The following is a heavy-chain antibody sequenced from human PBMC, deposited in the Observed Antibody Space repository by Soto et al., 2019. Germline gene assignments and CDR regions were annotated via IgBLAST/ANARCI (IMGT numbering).Heavy chain of an antibody. CDR1: GYSISSGAYS. CDR3: ARGGSYGPWKYFDY. D-gene: IGHD5-18*01. CDR2: ISHSGST. Sequence: PSETLSLTCAVSGYSISSGAYSWSWIRQPPGKGLEWIGYISHSGSTYYNPSLKSRVTISVDRSKNQFSLKLSSVTAADTAVYYCARGGSYGPWKYFDYWGQGTLVTVSS. V-gene: IGHV4-30-2*01. J-gene: IGHJ4*02.